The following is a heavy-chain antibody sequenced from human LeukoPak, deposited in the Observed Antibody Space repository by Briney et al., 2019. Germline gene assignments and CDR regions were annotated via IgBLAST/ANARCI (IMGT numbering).Heavy chain of an antibody. CDR3: ARALATVNAFDI. D-gene: IGHD4-11*01. CDR1: RFTFSGYS. Sequence: GGSLRLSCAASRFTFSGYSMTWVRQAPGKGLDWVSSITGSNNYIYYADSVKGRFIISRDSAKNSLYLQMNSLRAEDTAVYYCARALATVNAFDIWGQGTMVTVSS. J-gene: IGHJ3*02. V-gene: IGHV3-21*01. CDR2: ITGSNNYI.